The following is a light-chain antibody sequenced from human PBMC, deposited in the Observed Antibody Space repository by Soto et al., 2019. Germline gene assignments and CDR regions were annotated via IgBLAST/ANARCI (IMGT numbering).Light chain of an antibody. Sequence: EIVLTQSPGTLSLSLGERATLSCRASQSVSSNYLAWYQQKPGQAPRLLIYGASSRATGSPDRFSGSGSGTDFTLTISRLEPEDFVVYYCQQYGSSSWTFGQGTKVDSK. CDR2: GAS. CDR1: QSVSSNY. J-gene: IGKJ1*01. V-gene: IGKV3-20*01. CDR3: QQYGSSSWT.